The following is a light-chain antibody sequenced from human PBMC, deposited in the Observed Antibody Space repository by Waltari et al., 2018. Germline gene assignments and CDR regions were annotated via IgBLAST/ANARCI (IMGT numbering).Light chain of an antibody. V-gene: IGKV3-11*01. J-gene: IGKJ4*01. CDR3: QQRRVWPPLT. Sequence: EIVLTQSPATLSLSPGERATLSCWASQSVDKYLAWYQQKPGQAPRLLIYDASKTASGIPGRFSGSGSGTDFTLTISSLEPEDVAVYYCQQRRVWPPLTFGGGTKVEIK. CDR2: DAS. CDR1: QSVDKY.